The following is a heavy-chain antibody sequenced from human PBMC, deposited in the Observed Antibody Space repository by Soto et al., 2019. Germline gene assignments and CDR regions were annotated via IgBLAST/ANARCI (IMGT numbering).Heavy chain of an antibody. V-gene: IGHV3-11*01. CDR3: ARDMRSSWPFDY. Sequence: GTLRLSCAASGFTFSDYYMSWVRQAPGKGLEWVSYISTSGNTMYYADPVKGRFTISRDNAKNSLSLQMHSLRAEDTAVYYCARDMRSSWPFDYWGQGTLVTVSS. D-gene: IGHD6-13*01. J-gene: IGHJ4*02. CDR1: GFTFSDYY. CDR2: ISTSGNTM.